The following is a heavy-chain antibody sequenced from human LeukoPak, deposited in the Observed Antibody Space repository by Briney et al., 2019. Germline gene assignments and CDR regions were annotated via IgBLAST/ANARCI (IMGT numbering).Heavy chain of an antibody. CDR2: IYHSGST. J-gene: IGHJ4*02. CDR3: ARGDTYYDFWSGYYFDY. V-gene: IGHV4-38-2*02. CDR1: GYSISSGYY. Sequence: SETLSLTCTVSGYSISSGYYWGWIRQPPGKGLEWIGSIYHSGSTYYNPSLKSRVTISVDTSKNQFSLKLSSMTAADTAVYYCARGDTYYDFWSGYYFDYWGQGTLVTVSS. D-gene: IGHD3-3*01.